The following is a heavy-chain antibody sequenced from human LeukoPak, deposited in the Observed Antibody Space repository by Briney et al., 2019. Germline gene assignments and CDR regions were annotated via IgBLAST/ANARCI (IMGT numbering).Heavy chain of an antibody. Sequence: SETLSLTCTVSGGSISSSSYYWGWIRQPPGKGLEWIVSIYYSGSTYYNPSLKSLVTISVDTSKNQFSLKLSSVTAADTAVYYCARHLSSSSGYYNYWGQGTLVTVSS. V-gene: IGHV4-39*01. J-gene: IGHJ4*02. CDR3: ARHLSSSSGYYNY. CDR1: GGSISSSSYY. D-gene: IGHD3-22*01. CDR2: IYYSGST.